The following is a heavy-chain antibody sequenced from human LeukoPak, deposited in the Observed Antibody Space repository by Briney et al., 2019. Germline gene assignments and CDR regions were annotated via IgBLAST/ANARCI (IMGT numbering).Heavy chain of an antibody. J-gene: IGHJ4*02. D-gene: IGHD3-10*01. CDR3: ARAGSGSYPRPFDY. V-gene: IGHV1-3*01. Sequence: FQGRVTITRDTSASTAYMELSSLRSEDTAVYYCARAGSGSYPRPFDYWGKGTLVTVSS.